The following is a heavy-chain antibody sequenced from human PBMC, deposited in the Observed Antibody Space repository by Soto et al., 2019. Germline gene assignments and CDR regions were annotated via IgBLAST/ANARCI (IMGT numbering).Heavy chain of an antibody. D-gene: IGHD4-17*01. V-gene: IGHV4-59*01. CDR2: IYYSGST. CDR3: ARSYYGDLYYFYY. CDR1: GGSISSYY. J-gene: IGHJ4*02. Sequence: SETLSLTCTVSGGSISSYYWSWIRQPPGKGLEWIGYIYYSGSTNYNPSLKSRVTISVDTSKNQFSLKLSSVTAADTAVYYCARSYYGDLYYFYYWGQGTLVPVSS.